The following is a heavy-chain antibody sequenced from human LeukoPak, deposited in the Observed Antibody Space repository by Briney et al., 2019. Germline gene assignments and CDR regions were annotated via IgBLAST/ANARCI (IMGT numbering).Heavy chain of an antibody. Sequence: KSSETLSLTCAVYGGSFSGYYWRWLRQPPGKGMEWIGEINHSGSTNYNPSLKSRVTISVDTSKYQFSLKLSSVTAADTAVYYCARVRTICFGELDNFDYWGQGTLVTVSS. D-gene: IGHD3-10*01. V-gene: IGHV4-34*01. CDR2: INHSGST. J-gene: IGHJ4*02. CDR1: GGSFSGYY. CDR3: ARVRTICFGELDNFDY.